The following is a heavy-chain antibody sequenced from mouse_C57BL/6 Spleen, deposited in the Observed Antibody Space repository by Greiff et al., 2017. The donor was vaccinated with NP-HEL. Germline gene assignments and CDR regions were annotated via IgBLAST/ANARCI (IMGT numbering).Heavy chain of an antibody. CDR2: INPSNGGT. D-gene: IGHD1-1*02. J-gene: IGHJ1*03. CDR3: ARGSPYWYFDV. V-gene: IGHV1-53*01. Sequence: QVHVKQPGTELVKPGASVKLSCKASGYTFTSYWMHWVKQRPGQGLEWIGNINPSNGGTNYNEKFKSKATLTVDKSSSTAYMQLSSLTSEDSAVYYCARGSPYWYFDVWGTGTTVTVSS. CDR1: GYTFTSYW.